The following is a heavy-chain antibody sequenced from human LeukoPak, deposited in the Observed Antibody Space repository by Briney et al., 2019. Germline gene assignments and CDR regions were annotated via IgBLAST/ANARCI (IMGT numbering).Heavy chain of an antibody. Sequence: GGSLRPSCAASGFTFSDYYMSWIRQPPGKGLEWVSYISSSGSTIYYADSVKGRFTISRDNAKNSLYLQMNSLRAEDTAVYYCARERGYSYGSPSDAFDIWGQGTMVTVSS. J-gene: IGHJ3*02. CDR2: ISSSGSTI. CDR1: GFTFSDYY. D-gene: IGHD5-18*01. CDR3: ARERGYSYGSPSDAFDI. V-gene: IGHV3-11*01.